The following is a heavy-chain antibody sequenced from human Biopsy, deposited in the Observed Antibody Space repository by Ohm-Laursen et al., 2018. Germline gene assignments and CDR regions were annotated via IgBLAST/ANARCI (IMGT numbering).Heavy chain of an antibody. CDR2: IIPIFGTA. D-gene: IGHD2-2*01. V-gene: IGHV1-69*01. J-gene: IGHJ6*02. Sequence: SSVKVSCKASGGTFSSYAISWVRQAPGQGLEWMGGIIPIFGTANYAQKFQGRVTITADESTSTAYMELRSLRSDDTAVCYCARDYQPTIITIHYYYYGMDVWGQGTTVTVSS. CDR1: GGTFSSYA. CDR3: ARDYQPTIITIHYYYYGMDV.